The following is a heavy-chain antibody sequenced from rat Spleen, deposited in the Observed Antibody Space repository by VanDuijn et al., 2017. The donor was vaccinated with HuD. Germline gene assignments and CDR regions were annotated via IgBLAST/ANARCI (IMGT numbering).Heavy chain of an antibody. CDR3: TRESLPGFNSHWFVS. V-gene: IGHV2-32*01. CDR2: MWRDGDT. CDR1: GFSLTSYH. D-gene: IGHD1-4*01. Sequence: QVQLKESGPGLVQPSQTLSLTCTVSGFSLTSYHVHWVRQPPGKGLEWMGVMWRDGDTSSNPALESRLSVTRDISKSKVFLKMNSLQTEDTATYFCTRESLPGFNSHWFVSWGQGTLVTASS. J-gene: IGHJ3*01.